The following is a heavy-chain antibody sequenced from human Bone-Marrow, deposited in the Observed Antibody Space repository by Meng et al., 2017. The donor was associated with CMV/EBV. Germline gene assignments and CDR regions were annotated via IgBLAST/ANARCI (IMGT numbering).Heavy chain of an antibody. CDR3: ARDNRAIAAAGFYYYYYGMDV. Sequence: SVKVSCKASGGTFSSYAISWVRQAPGQGLEWMGGIIPIFGTANYAQKFQGRVTITTDESTSTAYMELSSLRSEDTAVYYCARDNRAIAAAGFYYYYYGMDVWGQGTTVTVSS. J-gene: IGHJ6*02. D-gene: IGHD6-13*01. CDR2: IIPIFGTA. V-gene: IGHV1-69*05. CDR1: GGTFSSYA.